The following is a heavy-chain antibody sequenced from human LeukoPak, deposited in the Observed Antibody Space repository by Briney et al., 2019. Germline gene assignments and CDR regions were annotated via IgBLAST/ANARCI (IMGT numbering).Heavy chain of an antibody. CDR1: GGTFSSYA. D-gene: IGHD1-26*01. CDR2: IIPIFGTA. CDR3: ASGVGARDPFDY. Sequence: ASVKVSCKASGGTFSSYAISWVRQAPGQGLEWMGRIIPIFGTANYAQKFQGRVTIITDESTSTAYMELSSLRSEDTAVYYCASGVGARDPFDYWGQGTLVTVSS. V-gene: IGHV1-69*05. J-gene: IGHJ4*02.